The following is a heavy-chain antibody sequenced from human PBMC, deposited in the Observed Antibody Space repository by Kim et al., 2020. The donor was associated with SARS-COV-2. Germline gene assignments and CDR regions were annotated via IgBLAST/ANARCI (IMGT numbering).Heavy chain of an antibody. CDR3: ARERGKGIAAAGFTSRGYNWFDP. V-gene: IGHV1-3*01. J-gene: IGHJ5*02. CDR2: INAGNGNT. CDR1: GYTFTSYA. Sequence: ASVKVSCKASGYTFTSYAMHWVRQAPGQRLEWMGWINAGNGNTKYSQKFQGRVTITRDTSASTAYMELSSLRSEDTAVYYCARERGKGIAAAGFTSRGYNWFDPWGQGTLVTVSS. D-gene: IGHD6-13*01.